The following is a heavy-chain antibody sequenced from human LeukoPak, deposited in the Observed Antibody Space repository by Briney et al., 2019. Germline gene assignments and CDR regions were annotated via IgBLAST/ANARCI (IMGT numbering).Heavy chain of an antibody. CDR3: ARLIVVLVGATPYFDY. CDR1: GFTFSDYG. D-gene: IGHD2-15*01. CDR2: IQNDGSNT. Sequence: GGSLRLSCAASGFTFSDYGMNWVRQTPGKGLEWLAFIQNDGSNTFYADSVKGRFTISRDNSKNSLYLQMNSPRAEDTAVYYCARLIVVLVGATPYFDYWGQGTLVTVSS. J-gene: IGHJ4*02. V-gene: IGHV3-33*05.